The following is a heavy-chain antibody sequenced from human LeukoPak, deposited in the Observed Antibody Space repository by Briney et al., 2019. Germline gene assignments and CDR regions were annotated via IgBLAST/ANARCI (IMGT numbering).Heavy chain of an antibody. Sequence: SETLSLTCTVSGGSISSSSYYWGWIRQPPGKELEWIGSIYYSGSTYYNPSLKSRVTISVDTSKNQFSLKLSSVTAADTAVYYCARHRVTIFGVGTNWFDPWGQGTLVTVSS. V-gene: IGHV4-39*01. CDR2: IYYSGST. CDR3: ARHRVTIFGVGTNWFDP. J-gene: IGHJ5*02. D-gene: IGHD3-3*01. CDR1: GGSISSSSYY.